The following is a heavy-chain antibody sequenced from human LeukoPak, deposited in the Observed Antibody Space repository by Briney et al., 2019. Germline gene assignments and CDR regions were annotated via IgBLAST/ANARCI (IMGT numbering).Heavy chain of an antibody. J-gene: IGHJ4*02. CDR2: IKQDGTEK. CDR3: ARDVRPDY. V-gene: IGHV3-7*04. D-gene: IGHD6-6*01. CDR1: GFTFSSYW. Sequence: PGGSLRLSCAASGFTFSSYWMSWVRQAPGEGLEWVANIKQDGTEKYYMASVKGRFSISRDNAKNSLYLQMNALRAEGTAVYYCARDVRPDYWGQGTLVTVST.